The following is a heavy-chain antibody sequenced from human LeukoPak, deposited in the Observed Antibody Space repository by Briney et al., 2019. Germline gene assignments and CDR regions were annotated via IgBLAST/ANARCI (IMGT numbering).Heavy chain of an antibody. CDR3: GRDDWGSLNY. V-gene: IGHV3-74*03. CDR1: GFTFSTSW. D-gene: IGHD7-27*01. CDR2: INSDGSTT. Sequence: GGSLRLSCAASGFTFSTSWMHWVRQAPGKGLVWVARINSDGSTTTHADSVKGRFTVSRDNAKNTLYLQMNSLRAEDTAVYYCGRDDWGSLNYWGQGTLVTVSS. J-gene: IGHJ4*02.